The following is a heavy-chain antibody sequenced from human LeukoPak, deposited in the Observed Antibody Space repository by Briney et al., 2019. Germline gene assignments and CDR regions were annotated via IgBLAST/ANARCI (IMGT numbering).Heavy chain of an antibody. CDR1: GGSISGYY. CDR2: IYYSGST. V-gene: IGHV4-59*01. Sequence: PSETLSLTCTASGGSISGYYWSWIRQPPGKGLEWIGYIYYSGSTNYNPSLKSRVTISVDTSKNQFSLKLSSVTAADTAVYYCAREIYDFWSGSDAFDIWGQGTMVTVSS. D-gene: IGHD3-3*01. J-gene: IGHJ3*02. CDR3: AREIYDFWSGSDAFDI.